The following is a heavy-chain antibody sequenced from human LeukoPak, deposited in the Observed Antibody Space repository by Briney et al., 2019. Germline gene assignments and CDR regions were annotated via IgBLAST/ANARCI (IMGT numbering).Heavy chain of an antibody. CDR1: GFTFSSYA. J-gene: IGHJ4*02. V-gene: IGHV3-30-3*01. D-gene: IGHD3-3*01. CDR3: ARDRITIFGVVLTYYFDY. Sequence: GRSLRLSCAASGFTFSSYAMHWVRQAPGKGLEWVAVISYDGSNKYYADSVKGRFTISRDNSKNTLYLQMNSLRAEDTAVYYCARDRITIFGVVLTYYFDYWGQGTLVTVSS. CDR2: ISYDGSNK.